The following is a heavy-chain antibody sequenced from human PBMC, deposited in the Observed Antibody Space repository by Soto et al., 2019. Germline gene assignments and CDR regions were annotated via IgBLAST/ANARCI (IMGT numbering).Heavy chain of an antibody. J-gene: IGHJ6*02. CDR1: GFTFSNFG. CDR3: ARERGDSPYGLDV. CDR2: IWYDGSNK. D-gene: IGHD2-15*01. V-gene: IGHV3-33*01. Sequence: SLRLSCAASGFTFSNFGMHWVRQAPGKGLEWVSVIWYDGSNKFYADSVKGRFTISRDNSKNTLYLQMNSLRAEDTALYYCARERGDSPYGLDVWGQGTTVTVSS.